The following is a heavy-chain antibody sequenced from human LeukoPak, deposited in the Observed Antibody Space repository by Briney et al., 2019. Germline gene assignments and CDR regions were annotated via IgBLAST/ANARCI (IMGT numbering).Heavy chain of an antibody. CDR1: GGTFSSYA. Sequence: SVKVSCKASGGTFSSYAISWVRQAPGQGREWMGRIIPIFGIANYAQKFQGRVTITADKSTSTAYMELSSLRSEDTAVYYCAREYYYDSSGYYRDWGQGTLVTVSS. V-gene: IGHV1-69*04. CDR3: AREYYYDSSGYYRD. D-gene: IGHD3-22*01. J-gene: IGHJ4*02. CDR2: IIPIFGIA.